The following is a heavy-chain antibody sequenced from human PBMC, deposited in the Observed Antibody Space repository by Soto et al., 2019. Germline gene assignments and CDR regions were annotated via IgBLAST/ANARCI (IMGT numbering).Heavy chain of an antibody. Sequence: GGSLRLSCVDSGLTMRNFEMNWVRQAPGKGLEWVSYIDHRGITIFYADSVKGRFSISRDNVKNSVSLHMNSLRAEDTAVYYCARGHCATTSWLRQYYGMDVWGQGTTVTVSS. CDR3: ARGHCATTSWLRQYYGMDV. CDR1: GLTMRNFE. J-gene: IGHJ6*02. V-gene: IGHV3-48*03. CDR2: IDHRGITI. D-gene: IGHD2-2*01.